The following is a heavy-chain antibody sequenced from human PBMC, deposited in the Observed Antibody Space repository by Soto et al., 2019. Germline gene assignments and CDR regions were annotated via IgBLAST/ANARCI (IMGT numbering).Heavy chain of an antibody. V-gene: IGHV1-8*01. Sequence: QEQLVQSGAEVKKPGASVKVSCKTSGYTFTDYDINWVRQATGQGLEWIGWMNPNSGETGYAQKFQGRVTMTRSASLSTAYLDLSSLRSEDTAVYYCARVAVAARPRWYNWFGPWGQGTLVTVSS. CDR1: GYTFTDYD. CDR3: ARVAVAARPRWYNWFGP. D-gene: IGHD2-15*01. CDR2: MNPNSGET. J-gene: IGHJ5*02.